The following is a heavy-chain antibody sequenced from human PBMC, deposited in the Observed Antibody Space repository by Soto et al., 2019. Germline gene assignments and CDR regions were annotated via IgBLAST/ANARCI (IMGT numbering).Heavy chain of an antibody. Sequence: SLKISCAASGFTFDDYAMHWVRQAPGKGLEWVSGISWNSGSIGYADSVKGRFTISRDNAKNSLYLQMNSLRAEDTALYYCAKDKGATGTGGAFDIWGQGTMVTVSS. D-gene: IGHD1-1*01. CDR2: ISWNSGSI. J-gene: IGHJ3*02. V-gene: IGHV3-9*01. CDR1: GFTFDDYA. CDR3: AKDKGATGTGGAFDI.